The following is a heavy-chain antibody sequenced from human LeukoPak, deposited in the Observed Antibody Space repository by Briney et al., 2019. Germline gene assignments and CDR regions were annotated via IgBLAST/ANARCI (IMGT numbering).Heavy chain of an antibody. J-gene: IGHJ4*02. CDR2: IYSGGTT. Sequence: GGSLRLSCAASGLSVSINYMSWVRQAPGKGLEWVSVIYSGGTTDYVDSVKGRFTISRDNSKNTLFLQMNSLSAEDTAVYYCARVPGAYGSGTYYVWGQGTRVTVSS. CDR1: GLSVSINY. CDR3: ARVPGAYGSGTYYV. V-gene: IGHV3-53*01. D-gene: IGHD3-10*01.